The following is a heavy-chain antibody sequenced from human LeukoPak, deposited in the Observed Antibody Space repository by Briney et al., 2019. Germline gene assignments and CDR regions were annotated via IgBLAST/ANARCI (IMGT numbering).Heavy chain of an antibody. CDR1: GYTFTGYY. CDR2: INPNSGGA. V-gene: IGHV1-2*02. D-gene: IGHD3-10*01. J-gene: IGHJ5*02. CDR3: ARGGSGSYFSWLDP. Sequence: ASVKVSCKASGYTFTGYYIHWVRQAPGQGLECVGWINPNSGGANYAQKFQGRVTMTRDTSISTAYMELSRLRSDDTAVYSCARGGSGSYFSWLDPWGQGTLVTVSS.